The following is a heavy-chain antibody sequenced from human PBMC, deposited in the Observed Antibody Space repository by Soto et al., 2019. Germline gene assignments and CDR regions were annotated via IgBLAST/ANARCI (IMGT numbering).Heavy chain of an antibody. Sequence: QVQLVASGGGVVQPGRSLRLSCAASGFTFSSYAMHWVRQGPGKGLGWVAVISYDGSNKYYADSVKGRFTISTDNSKKTLYLQINSLRAEDTAVYYCARDLVGEIGERYYGLDVWGQGTTVTVSS. CDR1: GFTFSSYA. J-gene: IGHJ6*02. CDR3: ARDLVGEIGERYYGLDV. CDR2: ISYDGSNK. D-gene: IGHD2-21*01. V-gene: IGHV3-30*14.